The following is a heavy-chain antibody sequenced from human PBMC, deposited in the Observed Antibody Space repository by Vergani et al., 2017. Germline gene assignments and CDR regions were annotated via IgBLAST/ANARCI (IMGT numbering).Heavy chain of an antibody. V-gene: IGHV5-51*01. CDR3: ATGYCSSTSCFGWNWFDP. Sequence: EVQLVQSGAEVKKPGESLKISCQISGYSFTSYWIGWVRQMPGKGLEWMGIIYPGDSDTRYSPSFQGQVTISADKSISTAYLQWSSLKASDTAMYYCATGYCSSTSCFGWNWFDPWGQGTLVTVSS. J-gene: IGHJ5*02. D-gene: IGHD2-2*01. CDR2: IYPGDSDT. CDR1: GYSFTSYW.